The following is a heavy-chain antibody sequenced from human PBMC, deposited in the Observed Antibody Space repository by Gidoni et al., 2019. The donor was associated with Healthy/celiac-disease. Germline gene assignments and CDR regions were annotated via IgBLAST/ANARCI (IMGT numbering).Heavy chain of an antibody. CDR3: AKRLDPDYDILTGYLYFDY. V-gene: IGHV3-23*01. D-gene: IGHD3-9*01. CDR2: ISGSGGST. CDR1: GFTFSIYA. Sequence: EVQLLESGGGLVQPGGSLRLSCAASGFTFSIYAMSWVRQAPGKGLEWVSAISGSGGSTYYADSVKGRFTISRDNSKNTLYLQMNSLRAEDTAVYYCAKRLDPDYDILTGYLYFDYWGQGTLVTVSS. J-gene: IGHJ4*02.